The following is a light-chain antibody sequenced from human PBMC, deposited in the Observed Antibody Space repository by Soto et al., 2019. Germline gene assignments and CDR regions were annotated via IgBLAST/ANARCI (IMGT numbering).Light chain of an antibody. V-gene: IGKV3D-11*03. CDR2: DVS. J-gene: IGKJ5*01. CDR1: QGISTR. CDR3: QHFRA. Sequence: IVMTQSPATLSVSPGERVTLFCRASQGISTRLAWYQHKPGQAPRLLIYDVSNRATGIPARFSGSGSGTDFTLTISRLEPEDFVLYYCQHFRAFGQGTRLEIK.